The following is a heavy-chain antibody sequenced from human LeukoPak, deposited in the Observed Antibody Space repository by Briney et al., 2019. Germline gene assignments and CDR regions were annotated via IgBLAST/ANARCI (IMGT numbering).Heavy chain of an antibody. V-gene: IGHV3-74*01. D-gene: IGHD4-23*01. CDR1: GFTFSSYW. CDR3: ARDKYGGNSNAFDI. CDR2: IGTDGSRT. Sequence: PGGSLRLSCAASGFTFSSYWMHWVRPVPGKGLVWVARIGTDGSRTTYADYVQGRFTISRDNAKNTLYLQMNSLRAEDTAVYYCARDKYGGNSNAFDIWGQGTLVTVSS. J-gene: IGHJ3*02.